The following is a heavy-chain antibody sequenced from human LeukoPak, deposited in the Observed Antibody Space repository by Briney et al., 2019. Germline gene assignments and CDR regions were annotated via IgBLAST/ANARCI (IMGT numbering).Heavy chain of an antibody. Sequence: PGGSLRLSCAASGFTFSDYYMTWIPQAPGKGLEWVSYISSSSSYTNYAASVRGRFTVSRDNAKNSLYLQMNSLRAEDTAVYYCARERVLRVWGQGTLVTVSS. D-gene: IGHD3-16*01. CDR2: ISSSSSYT. V-gene: IGHV3-11*05. CDR3: ARERVLRV. J-gene: IGHJ4*02. CDR1: GFTFSDYY.